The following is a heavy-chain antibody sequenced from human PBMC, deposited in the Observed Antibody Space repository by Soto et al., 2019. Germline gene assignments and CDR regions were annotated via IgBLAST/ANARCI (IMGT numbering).Heavy chain of an antibody. CDR1: GFTFSSYW. CDR3: ARENRITIFGVVITQDFDY. D-gene: IGHD3-3*01. Sequence: GGSLRLSCAASGFTFSSYWMSWVRQAPGKGLEWVANIKQDGSEKYYVDSVKGRFTISRDNAKNSLYLQMNSLRAEDTAVYYCARENRITIFGVVITQDFDYWGQGTLVTVSS. J-gene: IGHJ4*02. V-gene: IGHV3-7*01. CDR2: IKQDGSEK.